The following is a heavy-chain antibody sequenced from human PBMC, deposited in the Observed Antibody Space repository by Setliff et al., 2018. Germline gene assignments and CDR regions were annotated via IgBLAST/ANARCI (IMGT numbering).Heavy chain of an antibody. CDR3: ARGRGLEWLPESWFDP. CDR2: IYTGGST. D-gene: IGHD3-3*01. J-gene: IGHJ5*02. V-gene: IGHV4-61*02. Sequence: SETLSLTCAVSVYSISRDCHWSWFRQSAGKGLEWIGRIYTGGSTNYNPSLKSRVTISLDTSKNHFSLTLTSVTAADTAVYYCARGRGLEWLPESWFDPWGQGTLVTVSS. CDR1: VYSISRDC.